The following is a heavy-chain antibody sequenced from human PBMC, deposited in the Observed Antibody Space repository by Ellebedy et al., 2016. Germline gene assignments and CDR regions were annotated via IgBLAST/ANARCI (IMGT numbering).Heavy chain of an antibody. CDR1: GYTFTGYY. D-gene: IGHD1-14*01. J-gene: IGHJ5*02. Sequence: ASVKVSXXASGYTFTGYYMHWVRQAPGQGLEWMGWINPNSGGTNYAQKFQGRVTMTRDTSISTAYMELSSLRSEDTAVYYCARAGPEDWFNPWGQGTLVTVSS. CDR3: ARAGPEDWFNP. CDR2: INPNSGGT. V-gene: IGHV1-2*02.